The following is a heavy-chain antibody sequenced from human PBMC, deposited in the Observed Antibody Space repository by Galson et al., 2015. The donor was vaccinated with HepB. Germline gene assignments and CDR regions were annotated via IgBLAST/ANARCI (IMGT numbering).Heavy chain of an antibody. J-gene: IGHJ4*02. V-gene: IGHV3-11*01. D-gene: IGHD5-12*01. CDR3: ARDLRGSIVATSGY. CDR2: ISSSGSTI. CDR1: GFTFSDYY. Sequence: SLRLSCAASGFTFSDYYTSWIRQAPGKGLEWVSYISSSGSTIYYADSVKGRFTISRDNAKNSLYLQMNSLRAEDTAVYYCARDLRGSIVATSGYWGQGTLVTVSS.